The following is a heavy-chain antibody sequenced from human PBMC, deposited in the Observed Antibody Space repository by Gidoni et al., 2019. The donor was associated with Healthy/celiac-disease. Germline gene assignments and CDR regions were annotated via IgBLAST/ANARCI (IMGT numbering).Heavy chain of an antibody. CDR3: ARVVLGFSGGWWFDY. V-gene: IGHV4-59*01. J-gene: IGHJ4*02. CDR1: GGSISSYY. CDR2: IYYSGST. D-gene: IGHD6-19*01. Sequence: QVQLQESGPGLVKPSETLSLTCTVSGGSISSYYWSWIRQPPGKGLEWIGYIYYSGSTNYNPSLKSRVTISVDTSKNQFSLKLSSVTAADTAVYYCARVVLGFSGGWWFDYWGQGTLVTVSS.